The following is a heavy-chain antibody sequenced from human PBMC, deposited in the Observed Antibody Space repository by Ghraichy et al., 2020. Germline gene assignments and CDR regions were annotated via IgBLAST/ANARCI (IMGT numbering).Heavy chain of an antibody. CDR3: ARDGRDFWSGLQPDFDY. CDR1: GFTFSSYS. J-gene: IGHJ4*02. Sequence: ETLSLTCAASGFTFSSYSMNWVRQAPGKGLEWVSSISSSSSYIYYADSVKGRFTISRDNAKNSLYLQMNSLRAEDTAVYYCARDGRDFWSGLQPDFDYWGQGTLVTVSS. D-gene: IGHD3-3*01. CDR2: ISSSSSYI. V-gene: IGHV3-21*01.